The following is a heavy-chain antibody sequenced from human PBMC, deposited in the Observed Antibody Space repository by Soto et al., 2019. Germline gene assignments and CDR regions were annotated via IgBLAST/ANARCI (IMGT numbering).Heavy chain of an antibody. D-gene: IGHD3-22*01. CDR2: IYYSGST. CDR3: ASRKGIDYDDSSGYYGDCYFDL. Sequence: QVQLQESGPGLVKPSETLSLTCTVSGGSISSYYWSWIRQPPGKGLEWIGYIYYSGSTNYNPSLQRRVTISLDTSKNQFSLKLSSVSAADTAVYYCASRKGIDYDDSSGYYGDCYFDLWGRGTLVTVSS. J-gene: IGHJ2*01. V-gene: IGHV4-59*01. CDR1: GGSISSYY.